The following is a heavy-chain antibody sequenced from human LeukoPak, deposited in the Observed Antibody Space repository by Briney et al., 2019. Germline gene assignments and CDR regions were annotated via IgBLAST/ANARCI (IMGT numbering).Heavy chain of an antibody. Sequence: ASVKVSCKASGYTFTSYYMHWVRQAPGQGLEWMGWINPNSGGTNYAQKFQGRVTMTRDTSISTAYMELSRLRSDDTAVYYCARDYSTAPPFRYFDYWGQGTLVTVSS. V-gene: IGHV1-2*02. CDR1: GYTFTSYY. J-gene: IGHJ4*02. CDR2: INPNSGGT. D-gene: IGHD2-15*01. CDR3: ARDYSTAPPFRYFDY.